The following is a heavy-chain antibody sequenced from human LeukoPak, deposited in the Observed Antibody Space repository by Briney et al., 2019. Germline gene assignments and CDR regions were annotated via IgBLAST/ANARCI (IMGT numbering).Heavy chain of an antibody. CDR2: INPSGGST. J-gene: IGHJ4*02. D-gene: IGHD3-22*01. CDR3: AREEYYYDSSGQFDY. Sequence: ASVKVSCKASGYTFTSYYMHWVRQAPGQGLEWMGIINPSGGSTSYAQKFQGRVTMTRDTSTSTVYMELSSLRSEDTAMYYCAREEYYYDSSGQFDYWGQGTLVTVSS. V-gene: IGHV1-46*01. CDR1: GYTFTSYY.